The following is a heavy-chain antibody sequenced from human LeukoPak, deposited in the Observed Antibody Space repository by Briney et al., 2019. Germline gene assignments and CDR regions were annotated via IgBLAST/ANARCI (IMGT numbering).Heavy chain of an antibody. CDR3: ARVRAGYYPDAFDI. V-gene: IGHV4-59*01. D-gene: IGHD3-9*01. J-gene: IGHJ3*02. CDR1: GGSINSYY. CDR2: IYYSGST. Sequence: SETLSLTCTVSGGSINSYYWSWIRQPPGKGLEWIGYIYYSGSTNYNSSLKSRVTISVDTSKNQFSLKLSSVTAADTAVYYCARVRAGYYPDAFDIWGQGTMVTVSS.